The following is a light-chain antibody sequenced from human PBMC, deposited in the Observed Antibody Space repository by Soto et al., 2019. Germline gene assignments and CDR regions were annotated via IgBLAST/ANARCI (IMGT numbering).Light chain of an antibody. V-gene: IGKV1-39*01. J-gene: IGKJ2*01. CDR2: AAS. CDR1: QSISTY. CDR3: QQSYNTPQT. Sequence: DIQMTQSPSSLSASVGDRVTITCRAGQSISTYLSWFQQTPGKAPKLLIYAASSLQGGVPSRFSGSGSGTDFILTISSLQPEDFATYYCQQSYNTPQTFGQGTKVDIK.